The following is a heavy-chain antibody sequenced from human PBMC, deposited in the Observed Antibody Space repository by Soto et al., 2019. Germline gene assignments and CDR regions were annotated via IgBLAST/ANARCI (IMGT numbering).Heavy chain of an antibody. V-gene: IGHV3-23*01. D-gene: IGHD4-17*01. CDR1: GFTFSSYA. CDR2: VSGTGGST. Sequence: EVQLLESGGGVVRPGGSLRLSCAASGFTFSSYAMTWVRQAPGKGLEWVSGVSGTGGSTYYADSVKGRFTITRDISTNTLYLHMNSLRAEDTAVYYCARGSAYSDYDLEYWGQGTLVTVSS. J-gene: IGHJ4*02. CDR3: ARGSAYSDYDLEY.